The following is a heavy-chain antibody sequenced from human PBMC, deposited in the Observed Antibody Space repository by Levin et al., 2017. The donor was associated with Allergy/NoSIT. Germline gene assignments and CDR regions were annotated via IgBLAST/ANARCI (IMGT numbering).Heavy chain of an antibody. CDR3: AKDMCPYSYYGMDV. CDR1: GFTFDDYT. J-gene: IGHJ6*02. Sequence: GGSLRLSCAASGFTFDDYTMHWVRQAPGKGLEWVSLISWDGSATSYADSVRGRFTVSRGNSKNSLYLQMNSLRTEDTALYYCAKDMCPYSYYGMDVWGQGTTVTVSS. CDR2: ISWDGSAT. V-gene: IGHV3-43*01.